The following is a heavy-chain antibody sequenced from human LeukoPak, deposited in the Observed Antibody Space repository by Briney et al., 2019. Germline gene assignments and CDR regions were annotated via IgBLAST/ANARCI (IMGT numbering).Heavy chain of an antibody. CDR3: ARGNDYGDSFDY. V-gene: IGHV4-59*01. CDR2: IYYSGST. CDR1: GGSFSSYY. D-gene: IGHD4-17*01. J-gene: IGHJ4*02. Sequence: SETLSLTCPDYGGSFSSYYCSWIRQPPGKGLEWIGYIYYSGSTNYNPSLKSRVTISVDTSKNQFSLKVRSVTAVDTAVYYCARGNDYGDSFDYWGQGTLVTVSS.